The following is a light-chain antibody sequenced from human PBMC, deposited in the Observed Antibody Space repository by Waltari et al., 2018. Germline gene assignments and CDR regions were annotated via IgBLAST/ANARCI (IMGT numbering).Light chain of an antibody. J-gene: IGKJ5*01. CDR1: QSVSNSY. CDR3: QQYGSSPRT. V-gene: IGKV3-20*01. CDR2: GAS. Sequence: EVVLTQSPGTLSLSPGERATLSCKASQSVSNSYLAWYQQKLGQAPRLLIYGASGRATGIPDRCSGGGSGTDFALTISRLGPEDFAVYYCQQYGSSPRTFGQGTRLEIK.